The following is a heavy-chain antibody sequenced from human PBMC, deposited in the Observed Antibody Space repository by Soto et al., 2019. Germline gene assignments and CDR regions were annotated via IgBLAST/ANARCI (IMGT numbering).Heavy chain of an antibody. V-gene: IGHV1-18*04. J-gene: IGHJ5*02. CDR3: ARDPFNTSGYRIWLDT. CDR2: ISTYNGDT. CDR1: GYTFSKYG. Sequence: ASVKVSCKASGYTFSKYGITWVRQAPGQGLEWLGWISTYNGDTNFAQKFQGRITMTRDTSTSTAYMDMRSLTSDDTAVYYCARDPFNTSGYRIWLDTWGQGTLVTVSS. D-gene: IGHD5-12*01.